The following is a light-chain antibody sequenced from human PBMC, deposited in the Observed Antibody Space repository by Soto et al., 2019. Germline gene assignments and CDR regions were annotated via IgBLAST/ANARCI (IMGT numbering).Light chain of an antibody. Sequence: QSVLTQPASVSGSPGQSITISCTGTNSDIGAYNYVSWYQHHPGKAPKVLIYEVSNRPSGVSSRFSGSKSGNTASLTIFGLQAEDEANYYCCSHAGGSSWVFGGGTKLTVL. CDR2: EVS. CDR1: NSDIGAYNY. J-gene: IGLJ3*02. CDR3: CSHAGGSSWV. V-gene: IGLV2-14*01.